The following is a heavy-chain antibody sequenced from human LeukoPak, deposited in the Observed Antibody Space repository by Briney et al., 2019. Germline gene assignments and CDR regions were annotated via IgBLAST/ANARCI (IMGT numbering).Heavy chain of an antibody. J-gene: IGHJ6*02. CDR1: GFTFSSFS. D-gene: IGHD1-1*01. CDR3: AKPPRGTAGYHAMDV. Sequence: GGSLRLSCAASGFTFSSFSMNWVRQAPGKGLEWVSTISASGSSTYYADSVKGRFTISRDNSKNTLYLQMNSLRADDTAVYYCAKPPRGTAGYHAMDVWGQGTTVTVSS. CDR2: ISASGSST. V-gene: IGHV3-23*01.